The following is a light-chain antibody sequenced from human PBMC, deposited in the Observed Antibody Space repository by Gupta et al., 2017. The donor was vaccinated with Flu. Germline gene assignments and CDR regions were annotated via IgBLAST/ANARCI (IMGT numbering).Light chain of an antibody. Sequence: QSVVTQPPSASGTPWQRVTITCSGSNSNIGRNSVSWYQHLPGTAPKRLTHSNSQRPSGVPARFSGSKSGTSASRAISGVQSEDEADYYCAVWDDSLNGVGFGGGTKLTVL. V-gene: IGLV1-44*01. CDR2: SNS. J-gene: IGLJ3*02. CDR3: AVWDDSLNGVG. CDR1: NSNIGRNS.